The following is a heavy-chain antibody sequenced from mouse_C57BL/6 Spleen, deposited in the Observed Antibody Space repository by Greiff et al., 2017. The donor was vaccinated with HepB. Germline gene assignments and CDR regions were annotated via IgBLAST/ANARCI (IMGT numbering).Heavy chain of an antibody. Sequence: ESGPGLVKPSQSLSLTCSVTGYSITSGYYWNWIRQFPGNKLEWMGYISYDGSNNYNPSLKNRISITRDTSKNQFFLKLNSVTTEDTATYYCARGGFSYYGSSLYYFDYWGQGTTLTVSS. CDR1: GYSITSGYY. CDR3: ARGGFSYYGSSLYYFDY. D-gene: IGHD1-1*01. J-gene: IGHJ2*01. CDR2: ISYDGSN. V-gene: IGHV3-6*01.